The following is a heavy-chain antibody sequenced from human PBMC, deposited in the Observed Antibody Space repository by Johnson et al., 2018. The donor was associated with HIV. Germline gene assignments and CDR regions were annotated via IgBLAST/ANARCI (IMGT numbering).Heavy chain of an antibody. CDR2: IKTDGSNT. J-gene: IGHJ3*02. V-gene: IGHV3-74*01. CDR3: ARGPGRVRGVTDAFDI. CDR1: GFTFGGEW. Sequence: EQLVESGGGLVQPGGSLRLSCVASGFTFGGEWMHWVRQAPGQGLVWVSRIKTDGSNTAYADSLRGRFTIAGDNAKSTLYLHMNSLRAEDTAVYFCARGPGRVRGVTDAFDIWGQGTTVTVSS. D-gene: IGHD3-10*01.